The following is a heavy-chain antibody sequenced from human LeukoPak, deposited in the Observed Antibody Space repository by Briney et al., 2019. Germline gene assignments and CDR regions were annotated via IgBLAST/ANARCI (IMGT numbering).Heavy chain of an antibody. V-gene: IGHV3-53*01. CDR2: IYRGGST. CDR3: ARGYSSADY. Sequence: AGGSLRLSWAASGLNVSTNNINWVRQAHGKWLEWVSVIYRGGSTFNANSVKGRFTISRDSSRNTLFLQMNSLRAEDTAVYYCARGYSSADYWGQGTLVTVSS. CDR1: GLNVSTNN. J-gene: IGHJ4*02. D-gene: IGHD5-18*01.